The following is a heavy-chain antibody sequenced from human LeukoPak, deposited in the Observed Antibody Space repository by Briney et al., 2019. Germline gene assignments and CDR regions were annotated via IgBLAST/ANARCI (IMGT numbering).Heavy chain of an antibody. CDR2: ISGSGGST. CDR1: GFTFSSYA. V-gene: IGHV3-23*01. J-gene: IGHJ4*02. CDR3: AKDLLLGATTPTAPDY. D-gene: IGHD1-26*01. Sequence: RGSLRLSCAASGFTFSSYAMSWVRQAPGKGLEWVSAISGSGGSTYYADFVKGRFTISRDNSKNTLYLQMNSLRAEDTAVYYCAKDLLLGATTPTAPDYWGQGTLVTVSS.